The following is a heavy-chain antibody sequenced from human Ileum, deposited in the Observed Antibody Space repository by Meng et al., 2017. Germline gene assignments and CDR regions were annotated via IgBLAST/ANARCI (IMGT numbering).Heavy chain of an antibody. D-gene: IGHD7-27*01. CDR2: AANSFDPSP. V-gene: IGHV4-61*08. CDR1: GGSVRSAAYQ. Sequence: QVHPQESGPGLGRPSATLSLLVTVSGGSVRSAAYQWGWIRQPPGKGLEWIGYAANSFDPSPNYNPSLKSRVTISLDTPKNQFSLKLTSVTAADTAVYYCARDYWGSLDYWGQGILVTVSS. J-gene: IGHJ4*02. CDR3: ARDYWGSLDY.